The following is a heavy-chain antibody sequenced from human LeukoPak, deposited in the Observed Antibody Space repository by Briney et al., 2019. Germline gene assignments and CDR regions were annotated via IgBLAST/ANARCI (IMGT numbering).Heavy chain of an antibody. CDR1: GYTFTSYG. J-gene: IGHJ4*02. V-gene: IGHV1-18*01. Sequence: ASVKVSCKASGYTFTSYGISWVRQAPGQGLEWMGWISAYNGNTNYAQKLQGRVTMTTDTSTSTAYMELRSLRSDDTAVYYCGRNLGEYQRFGYRYWGQETLVTVSS. D-gene: IGHD3-16*01. CDR2: ISAYNGNT. CDR3: GRNLGEYQRFGYRY.